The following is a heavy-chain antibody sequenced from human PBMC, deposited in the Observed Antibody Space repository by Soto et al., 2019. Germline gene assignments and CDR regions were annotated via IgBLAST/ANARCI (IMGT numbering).Heavy chain of an antibody. D-gene: IGHD3-16*02. CDR3: ARDQGGTSYDCVWGSYRPASFDY. Sequence: ASVKVSCKTSGYTFTSYYMHWVRQAPGQGLEWMGIINPSNSTTYAQKFQGRVTITRDTSASTAYMELSSLRSEDTAVYYCARDQGGTSYDCVWGSYRPASFDYWGQGTLVTVSS. CDR2: INPSNST. CDR1: GYTFTSYY. V-gene: IGHV1-46*01. J-gene: IGHJ4*02.